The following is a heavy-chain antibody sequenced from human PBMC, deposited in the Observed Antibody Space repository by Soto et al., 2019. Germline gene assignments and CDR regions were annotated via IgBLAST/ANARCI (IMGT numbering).Heavy chain of an antibody. Sequence: EVQLLESGGGLVQPRRSLRLSCSASGFNFTNHVINWVRQAPGKSLEWVSSISNSDDVGFYADSVRGRFIVSRDTSTNTIYLQMNYLRVEKTAVYYCAEKVGATKLEDYWGQGTLVTVSS. D-gene: IGHD1-26*01. CDR2: ISNSDDVG. J-gene: IGHJ4*02. CDR3: AEKVGATKLEDY. CDR1: GFNFTNHV. V-gene: IGHV3-23*01.